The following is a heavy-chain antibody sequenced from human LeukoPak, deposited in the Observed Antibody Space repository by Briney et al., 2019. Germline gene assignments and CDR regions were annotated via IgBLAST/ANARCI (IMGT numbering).Heavy chain of an antibody. CDR3: ARGYCSGGSCYSSHTAVDAFDI. Sequence: PSETLSLTCAASGGSISSSSYYWGWIRQPPGKGLEWIGSIYYSGSTYYNPSLKSRVTISVDTSKNQFSLKLSSVTAADTAVYYCARGYCSGGSCYSSHTAVDAFDIWGQGTMVTVSS. J-gene: IGHJ3*02. CDR1: GGSISSSSYY. CDR2: IYYSGST. V-gene: IGHV4-39*07. D-gene: IGHD2-15*01.